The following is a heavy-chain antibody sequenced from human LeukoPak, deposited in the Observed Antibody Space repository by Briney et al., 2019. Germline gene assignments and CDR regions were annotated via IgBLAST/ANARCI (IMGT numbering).Heavy chain of an antibody. D-gene: IGHD2-2*01. V-gene: IGHV1-69*05. CDR3: ARGYQIYNWFDP. Sequence: GASVKVSCKASGGTFSSYAISWVRQAPGQGLEWMGGIIPIFGTANYAQKFQGRVTITTDESTSTAYMELSSLRSEDTAVYYCARGYQIYNWFDPWGQGTLVTVSS. J-gene: IGHJ5*02. CDR2: IIPIFGTA. CDR1: GGTFSSYA.